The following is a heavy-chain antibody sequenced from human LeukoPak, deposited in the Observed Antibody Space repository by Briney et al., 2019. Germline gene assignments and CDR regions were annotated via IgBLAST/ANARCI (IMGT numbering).Heavy chain of an antibody. D-gene: IGHD1-7*01. Sequence: PGGSLRLSCAASGFTFSSYAMHWVRQAPGKGLEWVAVISYDGSNKYYADSVKGRFTISRDNSKNTLYLQMNSLRAEDTAVYYCARHQSITETTAYYYYGMDVWGQGTTVTVSS. CDR2: ISYDGSNK. CDR1: GFTFSSYA. J-gene: IGHJ6*02. V-gene: IGHV3-30*04. CDR3: ARHQSITETTAYYYYGMDV.